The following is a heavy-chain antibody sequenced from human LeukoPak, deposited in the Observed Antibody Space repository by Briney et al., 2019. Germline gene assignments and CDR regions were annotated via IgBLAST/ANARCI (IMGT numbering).Heavy chain of an antibody. CDR3: ASNYYYSGLGRYEPGYPYYYDYGMDV. CDR2: IYYSGST. Sequence: SETLSLTCTVSGGSVSSGSYYWSWIRQPPGKGREWHGYIYYSGSTNYNPSLKSRVTISVDTSKNQFSLKLSSVTAGATAVYYCASNYYYSGLGRYEPGYPYYYDYGMDVWGKGTTVTVSS. D-gene: IGHD3-10*01. J-gene: IGHJ6*04. CDR1: GGSVSSGSYY. V-gene: IGHV4-61*01.